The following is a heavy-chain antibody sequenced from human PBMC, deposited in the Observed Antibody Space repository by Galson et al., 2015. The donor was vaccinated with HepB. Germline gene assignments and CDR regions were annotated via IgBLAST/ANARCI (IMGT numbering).Heavy chain of an antibody. Sequence: SLRLSCAASGFTFSSYAMSWVRQAPGKGLEWVSVISGSGGSIYYAHTVKGRVTISRDNSKNTLYLRMNSLRAGDTAVYYCAKDRRGYSYGSFDYWGQGTLVTVSS. CDR1: GFTFSSYA. J-gene: IGHJ4*02. V-gene: IGHV3-23*01. D-gene: IGHD5-18*01. CDR2: ISGSGGSI. CDR3: AKDRRGYSYGSFDY.